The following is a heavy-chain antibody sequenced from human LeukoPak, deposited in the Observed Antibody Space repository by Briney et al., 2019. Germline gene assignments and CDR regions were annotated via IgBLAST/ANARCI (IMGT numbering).Heavy chain of an antibody. CDR1: GGSISSSNYY. D-gene: IGHD6-19*01. V-gene: IGHV4-39*01. J-gene: IGHJ4*02. CDR3: ARRSSCGWTFDY. CDR2: IYYSGST. Sequence: KPSETLSLTCTVSGGSISSSNYYWGWIRQPPGKGLEWIASIYYSGSTYYNPSLKSRVTISVDTSKNQFSLKLSSVTAADTAVYYCARRSSCGWTFDYWGQGTLVTVSS.